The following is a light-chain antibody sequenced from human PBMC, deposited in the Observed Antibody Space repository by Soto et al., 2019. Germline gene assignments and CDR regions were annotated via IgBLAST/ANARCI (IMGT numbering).Light chain of an antibody. CDR1: QSVSSDN. CDR2: GAS. CDR3: QQYGTSHLT. Sequence: GLTQSTGTLSWSPGERATLSCRASQSVSSDNLAWYQQKPGQAPRLLIYGASHRATGIPDRIRGSGSGTEFTLTISILEPEDFAVYYCQQYGTSHLTFGGGTKVDIK. V-gene: IGKV3-20*01. J-gene: IGKJ4*01.